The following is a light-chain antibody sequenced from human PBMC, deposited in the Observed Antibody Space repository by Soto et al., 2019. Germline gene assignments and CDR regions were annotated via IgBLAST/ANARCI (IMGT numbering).Light chain of an antibody. CDR1: SSDVDIYNH. Sequence: QSVLTQPPSASGSPGQSVTISCTGTSSDVDIYNHVSWYQQHPGKAPKLIIYEVTKRPSGVPDRFSGSKSGNTASLTVSGLQTEDEAEYYCSSYAGSNTLVFGTGTKVTVL. J-gene: IGLJ1*01. CDR3: SSYAGSNTLV. V-gene: IGLV2-8*01. CDR2: EVT.